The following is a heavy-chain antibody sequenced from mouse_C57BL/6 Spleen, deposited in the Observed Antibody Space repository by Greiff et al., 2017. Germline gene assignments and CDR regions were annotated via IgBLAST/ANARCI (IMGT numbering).Heavy chain of an antibody. V-gene: IGHV5-17*01. CDR1: GFTFSDYG. D-gene: IGHD2-2*01. Sequence: EVQRVESGGGLVKPGGSLKLSCAASGFTFSDYGMHWVRQAPEKGLEWVAYISSGSSTIYYADTVKGRFTISRDNAKNTLFLQMTRLRSEDTAMYYCARLVTTNYAMDYWGQGTSVTVSS. J-gene: IGHJ4*01. CDR3: ARLVTTNYAMDY. CDR2: ISSGSSTI.